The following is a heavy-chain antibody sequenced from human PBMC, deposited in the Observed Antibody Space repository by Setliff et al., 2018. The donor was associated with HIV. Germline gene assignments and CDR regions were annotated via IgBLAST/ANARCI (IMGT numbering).Heavy chain of an antibody. CDR2: IYYTGST. CDR1: GASISSSSYY. D-gene: IGHD1-26*01. J-gene: IGHJ4*02. CDR3: ARHYNVNYYVRKDFDY. Sequence: SETLSLTCSVSGASISSSSYYWGWIRQPPGKGLEWIGSIYYTGSTYYNPSLKSRVTISVDTSKNQFSLRLSSVTAADTAVYYCARHYNVNYYVRKDFDYWGQGTLVTVSS. V-gene: IGHV4-39*01.